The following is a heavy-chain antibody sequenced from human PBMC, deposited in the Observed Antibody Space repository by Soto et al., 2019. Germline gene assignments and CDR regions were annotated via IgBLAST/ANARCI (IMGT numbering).Heavy chain of an antibody. D-gene: IGHD4-17*01. V-gene: IGHV3-11*01. CDR2: ISNAGGAT. J-gene: IGHJ4*02. CDR3: ARRGSTVTFPY. Sequence: QVQLVESGGGLVKPGGSLRLSCAASGFTFSDYYMTCIRQAPGKGLEWISYISNAGGATSYADSVKGRFTISRDNAMNSLFMQMNNLRAEDTAVYYCARRGSTVTFPYWGQGTLVTVSS. CDR1: GFTFSDYY.